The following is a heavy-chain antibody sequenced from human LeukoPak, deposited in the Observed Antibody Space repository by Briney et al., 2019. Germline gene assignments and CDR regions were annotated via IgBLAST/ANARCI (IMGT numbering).Heavy chain of an antibody. CDR1: GGSISSYY. CDR2: IYTSGST. CDR3: ARDPPNDYGDYNYYYYMDV. D-gene: IGHD4-17*01. V-gene: IGHV4-4*07. Sequence: SETLSPTCTVSGGSISSYYWSWIRQPAGKGLEWIGRIYTSGSTNYNPSLKSRVTMSVDTSKNQFSLKLSSVTAADTAVYYCARDPPNDYGDYNYYYYMDVWGKGTTVTVSS. J-gene: IGHJ6*03.